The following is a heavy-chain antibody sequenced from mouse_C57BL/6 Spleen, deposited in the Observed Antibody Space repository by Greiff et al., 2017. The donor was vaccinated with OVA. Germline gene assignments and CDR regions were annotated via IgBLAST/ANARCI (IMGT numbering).Heavy chain of an antibody. V-gene: IGHV1-54*01. CDR3: ALDYYGSSYDYWYFDA. J-gene: IGHJ1*03. CDR2: INPGSGGT. D-gene: IGHD1-1*01. CDR1: GYAFTNYL. Sequence: VKLQESGAELVRPGTSVKVSCKASGYAFTNYLIEWVKQRPGQGLEWIGVINPGSGGTNYNEKFKGKATLTADKSSSTAYMQLSSLTSEDSAVYFCALDYYGSSYDYWYFDAWGTGTTVTVSS.